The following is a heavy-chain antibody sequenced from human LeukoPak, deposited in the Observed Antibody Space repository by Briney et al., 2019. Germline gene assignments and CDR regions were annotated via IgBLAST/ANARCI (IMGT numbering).Heavy chain of an antibody. CDR3: VRDYYGSGTYQGNYYYGMDV. CDR2: ISYDGSNK. D-gene: IGHD3-10*01. Sequence: PGRSLRLSCAASGFTFSSYGMHWVRQAPGKGLEWVAVISYDGSNKYYADSVKGRFTISRDNSNNTMYLQMNNLRSEDTAVYFCVRDYYGSGTYQGNYYYGMDVWGHGTTVTVSS. J-gene: IGHJ6*02. V-gene: IGHV3-30*03. CDR1: GFTFSSYG.